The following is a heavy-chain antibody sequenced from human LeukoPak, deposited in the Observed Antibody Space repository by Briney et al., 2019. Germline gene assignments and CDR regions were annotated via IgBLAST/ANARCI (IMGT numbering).Heavy chain of an antibody. Sequence: SVKVSCKASGGTFSSYAISWVRQAPGQGLEWMGRIIPILGIANYAQKFQGRVTITADKSTSTAYMELSSLRSEDTAVYYCARGHVATPLDYWGQGTLVTVSS. V-gene: IGHV1-69*04. J-gene: IGHJ4*02. CDR3: ARGHVATPLDY. CDR1: GGTFSSYA. CDR2: IIPILGIA. D-gene: IGHD5-12*01.